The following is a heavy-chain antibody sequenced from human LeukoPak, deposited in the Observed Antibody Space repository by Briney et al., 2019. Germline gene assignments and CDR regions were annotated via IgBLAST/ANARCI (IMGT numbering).Heavy chain of an antibody. CDR3: ARPTRPIHSDAFDI. CDR2: ISYDGSNK. CDR1: GFTFSSYW. D-gene: IGHD6-6*01. Sequence: GGSLRLSCAASGFTFSSYWMSWVRQAPGKGLEWVAVISYDGSNKYYADSVKGRFTISRDNSKNTLYLQMNSLRAEDTAVYYCARPTRPIHSDAFDIWGQGTMVTVSS. V-gene: IGHV3-30*03. J-gene: IGHJ3*02.